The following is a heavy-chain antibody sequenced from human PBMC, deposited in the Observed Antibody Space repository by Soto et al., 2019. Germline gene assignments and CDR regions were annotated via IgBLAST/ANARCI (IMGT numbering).Heavy chain of an antibody. CDR3: ARARKLRSNLDY. J-gene: IGHJ4*02. CDR1: GGSFSGYY. Sequence: QVQLQQWGAGLLKPSETLSLTCAVYGGSFSGYYWSWIRQPPGKGLEWSGEINHSGSTNSNPSLKSRVTISVDKSKNQSSRKLSSVTAADTAVYYCARARKLRSNLDYWGQGTLVTVSS. V-gene: IGHV4-34*01. D-gene: IGHD1-26*01. CDR2: INHSGST.